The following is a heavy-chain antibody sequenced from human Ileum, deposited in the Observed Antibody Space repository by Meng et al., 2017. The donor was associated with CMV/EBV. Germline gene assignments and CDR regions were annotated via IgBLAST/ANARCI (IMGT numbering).Heavy chain of an antibody. CDR2: ISHGEDT. V-gene: IGHV4-4*02. Sequence: SGDSISRSDWWTWVRQPPGKGLEWIAEISHGEDTNYSPSLKSRVTISMDKSKREFYLRVNSVTAADTAVYYCARVRCSGGSCHYFDFWGQGTLVTVSS. CDR3: ARVRCSGGSCHYFDF. D-gene: IGHD2-15*01. J-gene: IGHJ4*02. CDR1: GDSISRSDW.